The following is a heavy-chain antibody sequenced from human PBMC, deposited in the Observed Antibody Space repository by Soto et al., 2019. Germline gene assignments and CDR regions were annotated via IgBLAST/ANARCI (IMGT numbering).Heavy chain of an antibody. Sequence: GESLKISCKGSGYTFTDYWIGWGRQLPWKGLEWMGIIYPGDSDTRYSPSFQGHVTITVDKSTSTAYLQWNTLKASDTAMYYCARQISNFRYYDYAMDVWGQGTTVTVSS. D-gene: IGHD4-4*01. V-gene: IGHV5-51*01. CDR3: ARQISNFRYYDYAMDV. CDR2: IYPGDSDT. CDR1: GYTFTDYW. J-gene: IGHJ6*02.